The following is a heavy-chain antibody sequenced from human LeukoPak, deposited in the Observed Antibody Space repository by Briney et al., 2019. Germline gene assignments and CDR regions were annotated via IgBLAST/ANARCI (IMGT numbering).Heavy chain of an antibody. CDR2: ISGSGGST. J-gene: IGHJ4*02. CDR1: GFTFSSYA. CDR3: AKGENVRYCSGGSCPPFDY. Sequence: GGSLRLSCPASGFTFSSYAMSWVRQAPGKWLEWLSAISGSGGSTYYADSGKGRFTISRDNSKNTMYLQMNRLRGEDTAVYYCAKGENVRYCSGGSCPPFDYWGQGTLVTVSS. D-gene: IGHD2-15*01. V-gene: IGHV3-23*01.